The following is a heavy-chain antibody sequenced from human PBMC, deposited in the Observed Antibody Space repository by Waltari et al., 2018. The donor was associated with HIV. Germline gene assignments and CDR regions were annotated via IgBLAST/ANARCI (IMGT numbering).Heavy chain of an antibody. V-gene: IGHV3-7*04. CDR3: ARGGFYGSGSKVN. D-gene: IGHD3-10*01. CDR1: GFPLSSYW. CDR2: IKQDGSEK. Sequence: EVQLVESGGGLVQPGGSVRLTCAASGFPLSSYWRSWARQGPGKGLEGVANIKQDGSEKYYVDSVNGRFTISRDNAENSLYLQMNSLRAEDTAVYYCARGGFYGSGSKVNWGQGTLVTVSS. J-gene: IGHJ4*02.